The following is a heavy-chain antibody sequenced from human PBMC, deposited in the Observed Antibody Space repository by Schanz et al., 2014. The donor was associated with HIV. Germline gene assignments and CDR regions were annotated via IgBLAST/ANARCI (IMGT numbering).Heavy chain of an antibody. CDR2: ITGSGVST. D-gene: IGHD2-15*01. CDR1: GFTFRSYA. V-gene: IGHV3-23*01. J-gene: IGHJ4*02. CDR3: AKVVRFAMVTAPYYFDY. Sequence: EVQLLESGGGLVQPGGSLRLTCAASGFTFRSYAMTWVRQAPGKGLDWVSGITGSGVSTYYADSVKGRFTISRDNSKNTLYLQMNSLRAEDTAVYYCAKVVRFAMVTAPYYFDYWGQGTLVTVSS.